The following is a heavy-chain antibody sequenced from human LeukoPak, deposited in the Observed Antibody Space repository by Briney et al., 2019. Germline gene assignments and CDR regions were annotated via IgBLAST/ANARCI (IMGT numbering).Heavy chain of an antibody. Sequence: PSETLSLTCTVSGSISGYYCSWIRQPPGKGREGIGYIYTSGSTNYNPSLESRVIISVDPSKNQFSLDLSSGTAADTAVYYCARQKCTSASCLTKNAFDIWGQGTMVTVSS. V-gene: IGHV4-4*09. CDR1: GSISGYY. J-gene: IGHJ3*02. CDR3: ARQKCTSASCLTKNAFDI. D-gene: IGHD2-2*01. CDR2: IYTSGST.